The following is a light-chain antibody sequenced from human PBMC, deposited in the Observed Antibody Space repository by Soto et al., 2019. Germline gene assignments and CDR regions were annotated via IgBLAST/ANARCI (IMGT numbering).Light chain of an antibody. V-gene: IGKV3-15*01. Sequence: EIAMQPSPATMSVAPVEISSLSFVSRQSVSSNLAWYQPTPGQAPRLLIYGASTRATGIPPTFSGSGSGTEFTLTIRSLKSPDFAASYCQQYNNWPPWTFGQGNKGDIK. CDR3: QQYNNWPPWT. CDR1: QSVSSN. CDR2: GAS. J-gene: IGKJ1*01.